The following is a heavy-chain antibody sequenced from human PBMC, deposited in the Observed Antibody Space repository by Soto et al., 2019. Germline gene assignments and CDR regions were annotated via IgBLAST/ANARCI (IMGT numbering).Heavy chain of an antibody. CDR3: ARESEDLTSNFDY. Sequence: LRLSCAASGFTFTRYSMNWVRQAPGEGLEWVSSISSTTNYIYYGDSMKGRFTISRGNAKNSLYLEMNSLRAEDTAVYYCARESEDLTSNFDYWGQGTLVTVSS. CDR2: ISSTTNYI. J-gene: IGHJ4*02. CDR1: GFTFTRYS. V-gene: IGHV3-21*06.